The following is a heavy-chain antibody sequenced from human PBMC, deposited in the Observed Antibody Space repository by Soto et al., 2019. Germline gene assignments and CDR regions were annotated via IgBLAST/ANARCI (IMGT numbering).Heavy chain of an antibody. V-gene: IGHV1-69*12. J-gene: IGHJ6*02. Sequence: QVQLVQSGAEVKKPGSSVKVSCKASGGTFSSYAISWVRQAPGQGLEWMGGLIPIFRTANYAQKLQGRVTITADESTSTACMELSSLRSEDTAVYYCGAVGCSGGSCYSFSYGMDVWGQGTTVTVSS. D-gene: IGHD2-15*01. CDR3: GAVGCSGGSCYSFSYGMDV. CDR2: LIPIFRTA. CDR1: GGTFSSYA.